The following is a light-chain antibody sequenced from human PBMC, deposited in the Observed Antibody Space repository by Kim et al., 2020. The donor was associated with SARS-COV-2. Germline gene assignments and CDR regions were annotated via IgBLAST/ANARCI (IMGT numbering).Light chain of an antibody. Sequence: DIQMTQSPSSLSASVGDRVTITCRASQDIRSDLGWFQQKPGKAPKRLIYVAISLESGVPSRFSGSGSGTEFTLTINSLRPEDFTTYYCLQHRSFPYTFGRGTKLEI. CDR1: QDIRSD. CDR2: VAI. CDR3: LQHRSFPYT. V-gene: IGKV1-17*01. J-gene: IGKJ2*01.